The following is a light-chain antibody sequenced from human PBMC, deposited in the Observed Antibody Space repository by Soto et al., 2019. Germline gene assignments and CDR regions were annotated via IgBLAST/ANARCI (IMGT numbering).Light chain of an antibody. CDR1: SSDVGAYNY. CDR2: DVN. CDR3: SSWTSGATYV. J-gene: IGLJ1*01. V-gene: IGLV2-14*03. Sequence: QSVLTQPASVSGSPGQSITISCAGTSSDVGAYNYVSWYQHHPGKAPKLMIYDVNNRPSGDSNRFSGSKSGNTASLTISGLQAEDEADYYCSSWTSGATYVFGSGTNLTVL.